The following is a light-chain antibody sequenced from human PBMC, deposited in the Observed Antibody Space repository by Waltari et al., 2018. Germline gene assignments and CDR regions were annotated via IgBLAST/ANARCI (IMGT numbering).Light chain of an antibody. V-gene: IGKV3-11*01. CDR2: DAS. CDR3: QQRSNWS. J-gene: IGKJ4*01. CDR1: QSVSSY. Sequence: EIVLTQSPATLSLSPGERATLSCRASQSVSSYLAWYQQKPGQAPRLLIYDASNRATGIPARFSGSGSGTDFTLTISSLEPEDFAVYYCQQRSNWSFGGGTKVEIK.